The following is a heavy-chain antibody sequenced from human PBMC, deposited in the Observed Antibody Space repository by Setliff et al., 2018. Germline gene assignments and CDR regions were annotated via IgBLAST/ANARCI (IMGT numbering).Heavy chain of an antibody. V-gene: IGHV3-48*03. J-gene: IGHJ4*02. CDR3: ARAPAHDYADYMFMTTMGYYFDY. CDR2: ISSSGSTI. Sequence: PGGSLRLSCAASGFIFRSYEMNWVRQAPGKGLEWVSYISSSGSTIYYADSVKGRFTISRDNAKNSLYLQMNSLRAEDTAVYYCARAPAHDYADYMFMTTMGYYFDYWGQGTLVTVSS. CDR1: GFIFRSYE. D-gene: IGHD4-17*01.